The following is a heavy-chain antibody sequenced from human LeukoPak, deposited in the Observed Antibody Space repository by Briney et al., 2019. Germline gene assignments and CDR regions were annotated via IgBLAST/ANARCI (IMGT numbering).Heavy chain of an antibody. J-gene: IGHJ4*02. CDR3: TTDLLFGDYSIDY. CDR2: IYSGGST. V-gene: IGHV3-53*01. CDR1: GFPVSSNY. D-gene: IGHD4-17*01. Sequence: PGGSLRLSCAASGFPVSSNYMSWVRQAPGKGLEWVSVIYSGGSTYYADSVKGRFTISRDNSKNTLYLQMNSLRAEDTAVYYCTTDLLFGDYSIDYWGQGTLVTVSS.